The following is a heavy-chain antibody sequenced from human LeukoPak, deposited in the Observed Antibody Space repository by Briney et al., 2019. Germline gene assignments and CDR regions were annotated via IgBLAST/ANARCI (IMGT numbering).Heavy chain of an antibody. J-gene: IGHJ4*02. D-gene: IGHD1-26*01. V-gene: IGHV3-7*03. CDR1: GFTYSSYW. CDR3: TRDYRGTFDY. CDR2: IKQDGSEK. Sequence: QSGGSLRLSCVASGFTYSSYWMSWVRQATGKGLEWVANIKQDGSEKNYVDSVKGRFTISRDNAKNSLYLQMNSLRAEDTAVYYCTRDYRGTFDYWGQGTLVTVSS.